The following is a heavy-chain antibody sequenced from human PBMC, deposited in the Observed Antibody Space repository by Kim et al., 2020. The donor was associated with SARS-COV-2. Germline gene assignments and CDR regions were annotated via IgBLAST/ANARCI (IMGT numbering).Heavy chain of an antibody. CDR1: GFTFSSYG. D-gene: IGHD2-2*01. CDR3: ARDGCSSTSCFGPDDWIAY. J-gene: IGHJ4*02. V-gene: IGHV3-33*05. Sequence: GGSLRLSCAASGFTFSSYGMHWVRQAPGKGLEWVAVISYDGSNKYYADSVKGRFTISRDNSKNTLYLQMNSLRAEDTAVYYCARDGCSSTSCFGPDDWIAYWGQGTLVTVSS. CDR2: ISYDGSNK.